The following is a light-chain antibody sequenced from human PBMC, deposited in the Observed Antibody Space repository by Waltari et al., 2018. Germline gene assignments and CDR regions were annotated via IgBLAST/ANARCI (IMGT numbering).Light chain of an antibody. CDR2: GAS. CDR1: QCVSRA. V-gene: IGKV3-20*01. Sequence: EIVFTQSPGTLSLYSGERVTLSCRTSQCVSRALAWYQQNPGQAPRLLIYGASNRDTGIPDRFSGSGSGTDFSLIISRLEPEDFAVYYCQHYVSLPVTFGQGTKVEIK. J-gene: IGKJ1*01. CDR3: QHYVSLPVT.